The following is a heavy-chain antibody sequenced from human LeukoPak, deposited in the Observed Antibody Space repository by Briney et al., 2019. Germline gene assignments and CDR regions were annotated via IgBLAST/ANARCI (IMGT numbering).Heavy chain of an antibody. J-gene: IGHJ4*02. Sequence: SETLSLTCTVSGGSISSSSYYSGWIRQPPGKGLEWIGSILYSGSTYYNPSLKSRVTISVDTSKNHFSLKLSSVTAADTAVYYCAREAYSSGYYYWGQGTLVTVSS. CDR3: AREAYSSGYYY. CDR1: GGSISSSSYY. D-gene: IGHD3-22*01. V-gene: IGHV4-39*07. CDR2: ILYSGST.